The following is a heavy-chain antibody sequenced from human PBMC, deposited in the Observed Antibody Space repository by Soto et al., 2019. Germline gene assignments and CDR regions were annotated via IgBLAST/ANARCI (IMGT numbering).Heavy chain of an antibody. CDR3: ARTSSVYSSGCADY. D-gene: IGHD5-18*01. CDR2: INPSSGTA. CDR1: GYTFTKYF. Sequence: QVQLVQSGAEVKEPGASVKVSCKASGYTFTKYFMHWVRLAPGQGLEWMGIINPSSGTANYAQKLQGRVTMTRDTSTTTVYMEVNSLRSEDTAVYYCARTSSVYSSGCADYWGQGTLVTVSS. V-gene: IGHV1-46*01. J-gene: IGHJ4*02.